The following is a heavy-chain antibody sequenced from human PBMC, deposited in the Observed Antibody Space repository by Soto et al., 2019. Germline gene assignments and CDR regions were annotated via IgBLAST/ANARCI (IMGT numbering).Heavy chain of an antibody. CDR2: INAGNGNT. V-gene: IGHV1-3*01. Sequence: SVKVSCKASGYSFTSYAMHWLRQAPGQRLEWMGWINAGNGNTKYSQKFQGRVTITRDTSASTAYMELSSLRSEDTAVYYCARHGNTIFRNWFDTWGQGTLVTVSS. CDR3: ARHGNTIFRNWFDT. J-gene: IGHJ5*02. D-gene: IGHD3-9*01. CDR1: GYSFTSYA.